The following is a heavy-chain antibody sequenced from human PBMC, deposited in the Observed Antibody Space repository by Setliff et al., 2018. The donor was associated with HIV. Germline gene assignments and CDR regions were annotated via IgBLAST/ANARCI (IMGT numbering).Heavy chain of an antibody. CDR2: IYHGGNT. CDR3: ARGAAYYYDSSGWGDAFDI. CDR1: GGSISSNSW. J-gene: IGHJ3*02. V-gene: IGHV4-4*02. D-gene: IGHD3-22*01. Sequence: SETLSLTCDVSGGSISSNSWWTWVRQPPGKGLEWIGQIYHGGNTCFNPSLKSRVTISVDTSKNQFSLKLSSVTAADTAVYYCARGAAYYYDSSGWGDAFDIWGQGTMVTVSS.